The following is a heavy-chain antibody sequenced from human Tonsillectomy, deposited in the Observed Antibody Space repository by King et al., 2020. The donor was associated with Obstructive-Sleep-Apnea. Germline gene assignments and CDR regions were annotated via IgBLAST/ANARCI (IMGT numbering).Heavy chain of an antibody. CDR3: AGGQVNSFDY. Sequence: VQLVESGAEVKKPGASVKVSCNASVYTFTGYYMHWVGQAPGQGLEWMGWFNPNSGGTNYAQKYQGRVTMTRDTSISTAYMELSRLRSDDTAVYYCAGGQVNSFDYWGQGTLVTVSS. CDR1: VYTFTGYY. J-gene: IGHJ4*02. CDR2: FNPNSGGT. D-gene: IGHD2-21*01. V-gene: IGHV1-2*02.